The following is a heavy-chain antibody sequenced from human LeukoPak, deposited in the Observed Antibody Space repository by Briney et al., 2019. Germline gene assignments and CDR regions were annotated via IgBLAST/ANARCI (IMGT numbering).Heavy chain of an antibody. CDR2: MNPNSGNT. CDR1: GGTFSSYA. CDR3: ARGTKTRVDY. V-gene: IGHV1-8*02. J-gene: IGHJ4*02. Sequence: ASVKVSCKASGGTFSSYAINWVRQATGQGLEWMGWMNPNSGNTGYAQKFQGRVTMTRNTSISTAYMELSSLRSEDTAVYYCARGTKTRVDYWGQGTLVTVSS.